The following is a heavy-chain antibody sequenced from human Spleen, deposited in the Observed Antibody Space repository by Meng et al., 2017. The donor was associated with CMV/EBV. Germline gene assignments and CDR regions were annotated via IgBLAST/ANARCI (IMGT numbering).Heavy chain of an antibody. CDR1: GFTFSSYS. V-gene: IGHV3-21*01. Sequence: GESLKISCADSGFTFSSYSMNWVRQAPGKGLEWVSSISSSSSYIYYADSVKGRFTISRDNAKNSLYLQMNSLRAEDTAVYYCARDANWGSGGNYYYYGMDVWGQGTTVTVSS. J-gene: IGHJ6*02. CDR2: ISSSSSYI. CDR3: ARDANWGSGGNYYYYGMDV. D-gene: IGHD7-27*01.